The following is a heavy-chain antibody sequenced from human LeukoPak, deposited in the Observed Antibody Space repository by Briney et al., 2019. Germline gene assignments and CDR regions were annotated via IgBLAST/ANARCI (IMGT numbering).Heavy chain of an antibody. V-gene: IGHV3-53*01. D-gene: IGHD6-13*01. Sequence: PGGSLRLSCAASGFNVSNNYMSWVRQAPGKGLEWVSVIYRGGSTYYADSVKGRSIMSRDNSKNTVYLQMDSLRAEDTAVYYCARDRGAAAGNWGQGTLVTVSS. CDR1: GFNVSNNY. CDR3: ARDRGAAAGN. CDR2: IYRGGST. J-gene: IGHJ4*02.